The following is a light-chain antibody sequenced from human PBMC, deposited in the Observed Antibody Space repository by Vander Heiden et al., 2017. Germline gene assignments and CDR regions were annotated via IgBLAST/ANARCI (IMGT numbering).Light chain of an antibody. CDR1: NIGSKS. J-gene: IGLJ2*01. Sequence: SYVLTQPPSVSVAPGQTARITCGGNNIGSKSVHWYQQKPGQAPVLVVVDDSDRPSGVPERFSGSTTGDTATMTISRIDAGDEADDDCQVWDNSSDHQDVVFGGGTKLTVL. V-gene: IGLV3-21*02. CDR2: DDS. CDR3: QVWDNSSDHQDVV.